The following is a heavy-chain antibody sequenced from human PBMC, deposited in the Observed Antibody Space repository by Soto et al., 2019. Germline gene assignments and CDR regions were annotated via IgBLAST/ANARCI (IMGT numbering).Heavy chain of an antibody. CDR3: ARDDSSGQGVAFDI. V-gene: IGHV4-30-4*01. CDR1: GGSISSGDYY. D-gene: IGHD3-22*01. CDR2: IYYSGST. J-gene: IGHJ3*02. Sequence: KSSETLSLTCTVSGGSISSGDYYWSWIRQPPGKGLEWIGYIYYSGSTYYNPSLKSRVTISVDTSKNQFSLKLSSVTAADTAVYYCARDDSSGQGVAFDIWGQGTMVTVSS.